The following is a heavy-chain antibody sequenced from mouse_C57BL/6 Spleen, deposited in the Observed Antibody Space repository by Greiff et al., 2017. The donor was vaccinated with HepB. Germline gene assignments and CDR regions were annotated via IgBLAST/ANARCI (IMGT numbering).Heavy chain of an antibody. CDR2: ISSGSSTI. Sequence: DVMLVESGGGLVKPGGSLKLSCAASGFTFSDYGMHWVRQAPEKGLEWVAYISSGSSTIYYADTVKGRFTISRDNAKNTLFLQMTSLRSEDTAMYYCARGATVVEYFDVWGTGTTVTVSS. V-gene: IGHV5-17*01. CDR1: GFTFSDYG. J-gene: IGHJ1*03. CDR3: ARGATVVEYFDV. D-gene: IGHD1-1*01.